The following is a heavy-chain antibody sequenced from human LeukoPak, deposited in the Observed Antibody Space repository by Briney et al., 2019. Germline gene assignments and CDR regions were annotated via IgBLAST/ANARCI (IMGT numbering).Heavy chain of an antibody. V-gene: IGHV3-23*01. CDR2: TVAGYSET. D-gene: IGHD1-14*01. CDR1: GFTISGHA. CDR3: AKETRNRGVDP. Sequence: GGSLRLSCVASGFTISGHAMSWVRQAPAKGLEWVSITVAGYSETHYADSVRGRFTISRDNSKITLYLQMNSLRAEDTAVYYCAKETRNRGVDPWGQGTLVTVSS. J-gene: IGHJ5*02.